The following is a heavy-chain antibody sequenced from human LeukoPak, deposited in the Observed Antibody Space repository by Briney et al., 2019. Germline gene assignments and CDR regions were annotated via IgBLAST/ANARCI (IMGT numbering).Heavy chain of an antibody. CDR3: TTFDYAAFLI. CDR2: IKSKTDGGTR. V-gene: IGHV3-15*01. Sequence: PGGSLRLSCAVSGFTSSNAWMSWVRQAPGKGLEWVGRIKSKTDGGTRDYAAPVKGRFTISRDDSKNTLYLQMNSLKTEDTAVYYCTTFDYAAFLIWGQGTMVTASS. D-gene: IGHD4/OR15-4a*01. CDR1: GFTSSNAW. J-gene: IGHJ3*02.